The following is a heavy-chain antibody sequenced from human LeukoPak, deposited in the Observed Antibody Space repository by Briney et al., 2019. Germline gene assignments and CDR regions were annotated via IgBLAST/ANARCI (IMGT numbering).Heavy chain of an antibody. CDR1: GFSFTTYW. Sequence: PGESLRLSCAASGFSFTTYWMSWVRQAPGKGLEWVANVKQDGTEKYSVDSVKGRFTISRDNAKNSLYLQMNSLRVEDTAVYYCAKLAKYFYGSETYYFFEHWGQGTPVTASS. CDR2: VKQDGTEK. V-gene: IGHV3-7*01. D-gene: IGHD3-10*01. CDR3: AKLAKYFYGSETYYFFEH. J-gene: IGHJ4*02.